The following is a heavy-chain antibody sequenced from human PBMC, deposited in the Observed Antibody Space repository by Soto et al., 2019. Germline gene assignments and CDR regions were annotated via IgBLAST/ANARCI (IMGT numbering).Heavy chain of an antibody. CDR3: ARGYSQSGYDLLGY. J-gene: IGHJ4*02. D-gene: IGHD5-12*01. Sequence: QLQLQESGSGLVKPSQTLSLTCAVSGGSISSGGYSWSWIRQPPGKGLEWVGYIEHSGSTYYNPSLKRRVTISVDRAKNQFSLKLSSVTAADTAVYFCARGYSQSGYDLLGYWGQGTLVTVSS. CDR2: IEHSGST. CDR1: GGSISSGGYS. V-gene: IGHV4-30-2*01.